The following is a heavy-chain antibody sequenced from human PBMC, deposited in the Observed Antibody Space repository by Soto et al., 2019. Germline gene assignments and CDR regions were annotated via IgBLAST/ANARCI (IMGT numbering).Heavy chain of an antibody. V-gene: IGHV3-33*01. J-gene: IGHJ4*02. Sequence: GGSLRLSCAASGFTFSSYGMHWVRQAPGKGLEWVAVIWYDGSNKYYADSVKGRFTISRDNSKNTLYLQMNSLRAEDTAVYYCARDFYGDYVVGYWGQGTLVTVSS. CDR3: ARDFYGDYVVGY. CDR2: IWYDGSNK. D-gene: IGHD4-17*01. CDR1: GFTFSSYG.